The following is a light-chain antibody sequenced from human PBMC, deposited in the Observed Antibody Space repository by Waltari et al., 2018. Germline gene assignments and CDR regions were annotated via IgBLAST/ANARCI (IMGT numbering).Light chain of an antibody. CDR1: SSDVGGYNY. Sequence: QSALTQPASVSGSLGQSITISCTGTSSDVGGYNYVSWYQQHPGKAPKLMIYEVTNRPSGVSNRFSGAKSGNTASLTISGRQAVDEADYYCKSYTSSSTLLFGGGTKLTVL. J-gene: IGLJ2*01. CDR2: EVT. V-gene: IGLV2-14*01. CDR3: KSYTSSSTLL.